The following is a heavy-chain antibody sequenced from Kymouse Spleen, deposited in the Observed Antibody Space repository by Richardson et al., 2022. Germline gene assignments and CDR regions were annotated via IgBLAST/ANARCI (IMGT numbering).Heavy chain of an antibody. D-gene: IGHD3-10*01. Sequence: QVQLVESGGGVVQPGRSLRLSCAASGFTFSSYGMHWVRQAPGKGLEWVAVISYDGSNKYYADSVKGRFTISRDNSKNTLYLQMNSLRAEDTAVYYCAKGHYYGSGSLHYYYGMDVWGQGTTVTVSS. V-gene: IGHV3-30*18. J-gene: IGHJ6*02. CDR2: ISYDGSNK. CDR3: AKGHYYGSGSLHYYYGMDV. CDR1: GFTFSSYG.